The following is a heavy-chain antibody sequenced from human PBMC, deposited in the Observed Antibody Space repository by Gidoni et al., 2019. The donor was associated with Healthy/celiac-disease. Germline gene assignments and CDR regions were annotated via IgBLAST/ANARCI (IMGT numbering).Heavy chain of an antibody. J-gene: IGHJ6*02. CDR2: ISSSSSYI. CDR3: ARDKEQWLVRYYYYGMDV. CDR1: GFTFSTYC. V-gene: IGHV3-21*01. Sequence: EVQLVEPGGGLVKPGGSLRLSCAASGFTFSTYCMNWVRQAPGKGLEWVSSISSSSSYIYYADSVKGRFTISRDNAKNSLYLQMNSLRAEDTAVYYCARDKEQWLVRYYYYGMDVWGQGTTVTVSS. D-gene: IGHD6-19*01.